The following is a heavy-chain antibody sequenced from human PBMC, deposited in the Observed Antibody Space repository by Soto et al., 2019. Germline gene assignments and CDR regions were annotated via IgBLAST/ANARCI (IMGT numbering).Heavy chain of an antibody. CDR1: GGSISSGGYY. V-gene: IGHV4-31*03. Sequence: SLTCTVSGGSISSGGYYWSWIRQHPGKGLEWIGYIYYSGSTYYNPSLKSRVTISVDTSKNQFSLKLSSVTAADTAVYYCARVNIAVAGTYGYWGQGTLVTVSS. CDR2: IYYSGST. D-gene: IGHD6-19*01. J-gene: IGHJ4*02. CDR3: ARVNIAVAGTYGY.